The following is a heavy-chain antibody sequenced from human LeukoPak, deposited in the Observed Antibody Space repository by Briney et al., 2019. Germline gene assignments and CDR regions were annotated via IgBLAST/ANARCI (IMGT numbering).Heavy chain of an antibody. J-gene: IGHJ4*02. V-gene: IGHV5-51*01. CDR3: ASGGYGTFDS. CDR1: GYTFINYW. D-gene: IGHD5-12*01. CDR2: IYPGDSDT. Sequence: GESLKISCQVSGYTFINYWIGWVRQMPGKALEWMGIIYPGDSDTRYSPSFHGQVIISADKSISTAYLQWNSLKASDTAMYYCASGGYGTFDSWGQGTLVTVSS.